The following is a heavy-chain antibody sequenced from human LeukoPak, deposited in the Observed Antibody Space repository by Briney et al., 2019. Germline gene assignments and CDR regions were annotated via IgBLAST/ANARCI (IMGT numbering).Heavy chain of an antibody. D-gene: IGHD6-13*01. Sequence: ASVKVSCKASGYTFTDYYIHWVRQAPGQGLEWMGWINPNSGGTNYAHKFLGRVTMTRDTSISTAYMDLSGLRSDDTAVYFCARGTGAGGRGRLDPWGQGTLVTVSS. CDR1: GYTFTDYY. CDR2: INPNSGGT. CDR3: ARGTGAGGRGRLDP. J-gene: IGHJ5*02. V-gene: IGHV1-2*07.